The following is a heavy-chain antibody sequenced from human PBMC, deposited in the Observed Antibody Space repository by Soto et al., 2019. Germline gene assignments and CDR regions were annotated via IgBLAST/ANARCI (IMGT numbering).Heavy chain of an antibody. CDR3: ARTRIVATTYYYYGMDV. CDR1: AYSFTSYW. J-gene: IGHJ6*02. D-gene: IGHD5-12*01. CDR2: IDPSDSYT. V-gene: IGHV5-10-1*01. Sequence: GESLKISCEGSAYSFTSYWISWVRQMPGKGREWMGRIDPSDSYTNYSPSWQGHVTISADKSISTAYLQWSSLKASDTALYHCARTRIVATTYYYYGMDVWGQGTTVTVSS.